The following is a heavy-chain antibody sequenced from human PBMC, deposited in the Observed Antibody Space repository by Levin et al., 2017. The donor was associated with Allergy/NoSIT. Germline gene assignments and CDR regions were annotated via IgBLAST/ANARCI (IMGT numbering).Heavy chain of an antibody. V-gene: IGHV3-48*01. Sequence: GESLKISCAASRFTFSSYSMNWVRQAPGKGLEWVSYISGSSSTVYYADSVKGRFTISRDYAKNSLYLQMNSLRVEDTAVYYCASGLREITMVRGVIIGGYWGQGTLVTVSS. CDR1: RFTFSSYS. J-gene: IGHJ4*02. CDR2: ISGSSSTV. CDR3: ASGLREITMVRGVIIGGY. D-gene: IGHD3-10*01.